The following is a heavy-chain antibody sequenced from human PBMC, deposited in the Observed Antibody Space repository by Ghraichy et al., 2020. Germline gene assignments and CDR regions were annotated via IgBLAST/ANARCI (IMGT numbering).Heavy chain of an antibody. D-gene: IGHD3-22*01. CDR2: IYSGGST. CDR1: GFTVSSNY. Sequence: LSLTCAASGFTVSSNYMSWVRQAPGKGLEWVSVIYSGGSTYYADSVKGRFTISRDNSKNTLYLQMNSLRAEDTAVYYCARETYDSSGYYTYWGQGTLVTVSS. V-gene: IGHV3-53*01. CDR3: ARETYDSSGYYTY. J-gene: IGHJ4*02.